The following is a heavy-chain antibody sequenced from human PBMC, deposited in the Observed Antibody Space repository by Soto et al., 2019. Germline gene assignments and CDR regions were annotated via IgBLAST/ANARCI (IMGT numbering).Heavy chain of an antibody. Sequence: TLSLTCTVSGGSISSGGYYWSWIRQHPGKGLEWIGYIYYSGSTYYNPSLKSRVTISVDTSKNQFSLKLSSVTAADTAVYYCARDHSSSNYYYGMDVWGQGTTVTVSS. CDR2: IYYSGST. CDR3: ARDHSSSNYYYGMDV. D-gene: IGHD6-13*01. V-gene: IGHV4-31*03. J-gene: IGHJ6*02. CDR1: GGSISSGGYY.